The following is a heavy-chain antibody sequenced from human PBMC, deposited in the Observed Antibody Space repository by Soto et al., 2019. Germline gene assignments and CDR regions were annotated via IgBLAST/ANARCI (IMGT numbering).Heavy chain of an antibody. CDR1: GFTFNSYA. J-gene: IGHJ4*02. Sequence: QSGGGFVQPGGSHRLSCVASGFTFNSYAMTWGRQSPEKGLEWVSTVSGSGSKTYYSQSVQGRFTISRDNSKTTLFLQMRSLRAEDSAIYFCAKGRYFDVDGGCANSWGQGTLVPVSS. D-gene: IGHD3-22*01. CDR2: VSGSGSKT. CDR3: AKGRYFDVDGGCANS. V-gene: IGHV3-23*01.